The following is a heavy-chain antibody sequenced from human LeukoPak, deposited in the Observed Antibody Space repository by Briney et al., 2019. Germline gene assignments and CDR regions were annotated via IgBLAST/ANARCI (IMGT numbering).Heavy chain of an antibody. CDR1: GGSISSYY. CDR3: ARAPPYGSGSYLPDY. J-gene: IGHJ4*02. Sequence: SETLSLTCTVSGGSISSYYWSWIRQPPGKGLEWIGYVYYSGSTNYNPSLKSRVTMSVDTSKNQFSLKLSSVTAADTAVYYCARAPPYGSGSYLPDYWGQGTLVTVSS. D-gene: IGHD3-10*01. CDR2: VYYSGST. V-gene: IGHV4-59*12.